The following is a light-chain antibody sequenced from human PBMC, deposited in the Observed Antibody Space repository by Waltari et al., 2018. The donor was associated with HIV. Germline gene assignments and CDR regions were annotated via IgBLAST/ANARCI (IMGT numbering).Light chain of an antibody. CDR1: TSNIGTNS. Sequence: QSVLTQPPSVSAPPGPWVTISCSGGTSNIGTNSVSWYQHVPGMAPRLLIYDNTKRSSGIPARFSGSKSGTSVTLGITGLQTGDEADYYCGTWDSSLSVVVFGGGTKLTVL. CDR2: DNT. J-gene: IGLJ2*01. CDR3: GTWDSSLSVVV. V-gene: IGLV1-51*01.